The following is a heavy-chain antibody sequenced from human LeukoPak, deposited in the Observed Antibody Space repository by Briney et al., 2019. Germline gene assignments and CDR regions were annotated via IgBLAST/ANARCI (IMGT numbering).Heavy chain of an antibody. CDR1: GFTFDDYA. CDR3: AKDFEYQLLSGAFDI. J-gene: IGHJ3*02. Sequence: PGGSLRLSCAASGFTFDDYAMHWGRQGPGKGLEWVSLISGDGGSTYYADSVKGRFTISRDNSKNSLYLQMNSLRTEDTALYYCAKDFEYQLLSGAFDIWGQGTMVTVSS. CDR2: ISGDGGST. D-gene: IGHD2-2*01. V-gene: IGHV3-43*02.